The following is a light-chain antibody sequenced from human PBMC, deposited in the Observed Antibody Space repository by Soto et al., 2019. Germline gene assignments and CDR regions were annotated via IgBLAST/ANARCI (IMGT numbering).Light chain of an antibody. J-gene: IGKJ1*01. V-gene: IGKV3-15*01. CDR3: QPYNNWPPDRT. CDR1: QSVGSN. CDR2: GAS. Sequence: EIVMTQSPATLSVSPGERATLSCRASQSVGSNLAWYPQKPGQAPRLLIYGASTRATGIPARFSGSGSGTEFTLTISSLQSEDFAIYFCQPYNNWPPDRTFGQGTKVEIK.